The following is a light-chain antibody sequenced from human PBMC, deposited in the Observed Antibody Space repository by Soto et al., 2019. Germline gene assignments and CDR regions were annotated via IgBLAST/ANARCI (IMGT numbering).Light chain of an antibody. CDR2: DVS. J-gene: IGKJ4*01. CDR3: QQRSDWPPA. V-gene: IGKV3-11*01. Sequence: EIVLTQSPVTLSLSPGERATLSCRASQSVRSYLAWYQQKPGQAPRLLIYDVSNKATGIPARFSGSGSGTDFTLTISSLEPEDFAVYYCQQRSDWPPAFGGGTKVEIK. CDR1: QSVRSY.